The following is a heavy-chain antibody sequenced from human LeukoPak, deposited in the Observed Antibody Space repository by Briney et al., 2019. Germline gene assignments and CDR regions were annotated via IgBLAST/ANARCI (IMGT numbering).Heavy chain of an antibody. J-gene: IGHJ4*02. V-gene: IGHV4-34*01. CDR3: ARAYSSSWYED. CDR1: GGSIGSYY. Sequence: SETLSLTCTVSGGSIGSYYWSWIRQPPGQALEWIGEINHSENTNYNPSLRRRVTLSVDTSKNQFSLRLSSVTAADTAVYYCARAYSSSWYEDWGQGTLVTVSS. CDR2: INHSENT. D-gene: IGHD6-13*01.